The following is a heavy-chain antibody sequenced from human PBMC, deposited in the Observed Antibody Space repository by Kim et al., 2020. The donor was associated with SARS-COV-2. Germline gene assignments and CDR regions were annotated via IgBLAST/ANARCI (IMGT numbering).Heavy chain of an antibody. J-gene: IGHJ5*02. V-gene: IGHV6-1*01. CDR2: TYCKSKCFN. CDR3: TRAQYNSGSYWFDP. Sequence: QTLSLTCAISGDSVSSNSAAWNWIRQSPSRGLEWLGRTYCKSKCFNDYAVSVKSRITINPDTSKNQFSLQLNSVTPEDTAVYYCTRAQYNSGSYWFDPWGQGTLVTVSS. D-gene: IGHD6-19*01. CDR1: GDSVSSNSAA.